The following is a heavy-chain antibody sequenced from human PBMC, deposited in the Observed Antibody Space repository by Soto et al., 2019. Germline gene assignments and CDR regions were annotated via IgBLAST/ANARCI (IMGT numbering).Heavy chain of an antibody. V-gene: IGHV4-30-4*01. J-gene: IGHJ2*01. CDR2: IYDSGST. CDR1: GGSISGGVYY. D-gene: IGHD4-17*01. Sequence: SETLSLTCTVSGGSISGGVYYWSWIRQPPGKGLEWIGYIYDSGSTYYNPSLKSRVTISVDTSKNQFSLRLSSVTAADTAVYYCARGIIPLTTDWYFDLWGRGTLVTVSS. CDR3: ARGIIPLTTDWYFDL.